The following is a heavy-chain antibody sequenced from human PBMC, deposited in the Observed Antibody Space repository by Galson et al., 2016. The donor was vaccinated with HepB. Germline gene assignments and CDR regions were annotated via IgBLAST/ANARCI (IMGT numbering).Heavy chain of an antibody. D-gene: IGHD4-17*01. CDR3: ARALGGDEDY. J-gene: IGHJ4*02. Sequence: SLRLSCAASGFTFSSYWMHWVHQAPGKGLVWVSRINRDGSITNYADSVKGRCTISRDNAKNTLYLQMSSLRAEDTAVYHCARALGGDEDYWGQGTLVTVSS. V-gene: IGHV3-74*01. CDR1: GFTFSSYW. CDR2: INRDGSIT.